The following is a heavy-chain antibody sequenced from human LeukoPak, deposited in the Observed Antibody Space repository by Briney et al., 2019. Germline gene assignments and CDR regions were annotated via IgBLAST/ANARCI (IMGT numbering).Heavy chain of an antibody. CDR2: ISYDGSNK. CDR3: ASGSGGDHLGY. J-gene: IGHJ4*02. Sequence: GGSLRLSCAASGFTFSSYSMNWVRQAPGKGLEWVAVISYDGSNKYYADSVKGRFTISRDNSKNTLYLQMNSLRAEDTAVYFCASGSGGDHLGYWGQGTLVTVSS. D-gene: IGHD1-26*01. V-gene: IGHV3-30*03. CDR1: GFTFSSYS.